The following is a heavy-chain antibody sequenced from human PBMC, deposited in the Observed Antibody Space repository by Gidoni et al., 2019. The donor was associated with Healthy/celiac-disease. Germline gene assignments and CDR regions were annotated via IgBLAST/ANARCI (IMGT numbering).Heavy chain of an antibody. D-gene: IGHD3-22*01. Sequence: QVQLVQSGAEVKKPGASVKVSCKASGSPFTGHSMPWVRPAPGQGLEWMGWINPNSGGTNYAQKFQGWVTMTRDTSISTAYMELSRLRSDDTAVYYCARDSTYYDSSGDYYYYGMDVWGQGTTVTVSS. J-gene: IGHJ6*02. V-gene: IGHV1-2*04. CDR1: GSPFTGHS. CDR3: ARDSTYYDSSGDYYYYGMDV. CDR2: INPNSGGT.